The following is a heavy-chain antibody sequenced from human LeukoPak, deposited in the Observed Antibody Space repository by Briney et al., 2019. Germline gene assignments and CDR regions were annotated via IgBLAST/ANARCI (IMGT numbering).Heavy chain of an antibody. CDR2: TSNDGSNK. D-gene: IGHD5-18*01. V-gene: IGHV3-30*04. CDR1: GFIFNTYA. CDR3: ARDRGYSYGFDY. Sequence: GRSLRLSCAASGFIFNTYAMHWVRQAPGRGLEWVAVTSNDGSNKYHADTVKGRFTISRDNSKTTLYLQMNSLRAEDTAVYYCARDRGYSYGFDYWGQGTLVTVSS. J-gene: IGHJ4*02.